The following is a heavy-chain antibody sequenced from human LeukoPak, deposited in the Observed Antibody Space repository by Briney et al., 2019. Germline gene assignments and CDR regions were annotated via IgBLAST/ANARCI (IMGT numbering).Heavy chain of an antibody. V-gene: IGHV3-23*01. Sequence: GGSLRPSWAPSGCTLSTYAMSWVRQAPGKGREWVSAINAIGGSTYYADSVKGRYTISRDDSKNTLYLQMNSLRAEDTAVYYCAKAQIRRLYSYGHGEGYYFDYWGQGTLVTVSS. J-gene: IGHJ4*02. D-gene: IGHD5-18*01. CDR1: GCTLSTYA. CDR3: AKAQIRRLYSYGHGEGYYFDY. CDR2: INAIGGST.